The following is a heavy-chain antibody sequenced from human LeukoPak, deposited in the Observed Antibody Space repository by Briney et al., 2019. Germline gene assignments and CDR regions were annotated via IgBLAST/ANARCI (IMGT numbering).Heavy chain of an antibody. J-gene: IGHJ6*03. CDR1: GYTFTSYD. D-gene: IGHD6-13*01. CDR2: MNPNSGNT. CDR3: ARALAAGGTLYYYYYMDV. Sequence: ASVKVSCKASGYTFTSYDINWVRQATGQGLEWMGWMNPNSGNTGYAQNFQGRLTITMNTSITTAYMEPSSLRSEDTAVYYCARALAAGGTLYYYYYMDVWGKGTTVTVSS. V-gene: IGHV1-8*03.